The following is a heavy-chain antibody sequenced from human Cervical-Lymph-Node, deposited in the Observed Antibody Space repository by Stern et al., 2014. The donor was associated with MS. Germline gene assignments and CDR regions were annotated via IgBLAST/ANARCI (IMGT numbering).Heavy chain of an antibody. J-gene: IGHJ4*02. CDR1: GFTFSSYA. CDR2: LSGSGGST. Sequence: EVHLVESGGGLVQPGGSLRLSCAASGFTFSSYAMSWVRQAPGKGLEWVSALSGSGGSTYYADSVKGRFTISRDNSKNTLYLQMNSLRAEDTAVYYCAKGRMTPARGSYYFDYWGQGTLVTVSS. V-gene: IGHV3-23*04. CDR3: AKGRMTPARGSYYFDY. D-gene: IGHD2-15*01.